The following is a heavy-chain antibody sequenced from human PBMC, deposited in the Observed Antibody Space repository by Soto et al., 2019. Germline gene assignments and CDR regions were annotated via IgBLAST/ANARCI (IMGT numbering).Heavy chain of an antibody. CDR3: ARGPITMIVRPQPDFDY. CDR2: IYYSGST. D-gene: IGHD3-22*01. V-gene: IGHV4-39*07. Sequence: SETLSLTCTVSGGSISSSSYYWGWIRQPPGKGLEWIGSIYYSGSTYYNPSLKSRVTISVDTSKNQFSLKLSSVTAADTAVYYCARGPITMIVRPQPDFDYWGQGTLVTVSS. J-gene: IGHJ4*02. CDR1: GGSISSSSYY.